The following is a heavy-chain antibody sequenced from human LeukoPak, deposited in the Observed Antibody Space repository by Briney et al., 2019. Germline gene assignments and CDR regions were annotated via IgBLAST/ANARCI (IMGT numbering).Heavy chain of an antibody. CDR1: GGSFSGYY. CDR2: INHSGST. J-gene: IGHJ4*02. V-gene: IGHV4-34*01. D-gene: IGHD3-22*01. Sequence: SETLSLTCAVYGGSFSGYYWSWIRQPPGKGLEWIGEINHSGSTNYNPSLKSRVTISVDTSKNQFSLKLSSVTAADTAMYYCARGPRLRDYYDSSGYYGDWGQGTLVTVSS. CDR3: ARGPRLRDYYDSSGYYGD.